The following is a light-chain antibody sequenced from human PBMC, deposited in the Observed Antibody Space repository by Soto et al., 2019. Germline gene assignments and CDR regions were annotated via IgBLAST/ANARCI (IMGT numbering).Light chain of an antibody. CDR2: SAS. J-gene: IGKJ5*01. V-gene: IGKV1-27*01. CDR3: QKFSTAPIT. Sequence: DIQMTQSPSSLSASVGDRVTITCRASQDISVYLAWYQQKPGKVPKLLIYSASTLQSGVPSRFSGSGSGTDFTLTISSLQPEDVATYFCQKFSTAPITFGQGTRLEIK. CDR1: QDISVY.